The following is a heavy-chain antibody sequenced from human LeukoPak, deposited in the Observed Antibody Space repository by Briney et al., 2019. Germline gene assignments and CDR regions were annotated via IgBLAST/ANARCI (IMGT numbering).Heavy chain of an antibody. CDR1: GFTFGDHG. V-gene: IGHV3-49*03. CDR2: IRSKTYSGTT. Sequence: PGGSLRLSCTGSGFTFGDHGMSWFRQAPGKGLEWVGLIRSKTYSGTTEYAASVKGRFTISRDDSNSIAYLQMNSLKTEDTAVYYCLRAYSGNWLLDYWGQGTLVTVSS. CDR3: LRAYSGNWLLDY. J-gene: IGHJ4*02. D-gene: IGHD6-13*01.